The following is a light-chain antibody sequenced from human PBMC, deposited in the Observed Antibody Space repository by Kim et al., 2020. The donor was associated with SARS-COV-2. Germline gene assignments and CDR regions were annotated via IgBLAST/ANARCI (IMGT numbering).Light chain of an antibody. CDR1: KLGDKY. J-gene: IGLJ1*01. CDR3: QAWDSSTGV. V-gene: IGLV3-1*01. Sequence: SYELTQPPSVSVSPGQTASITCSGDKLGDKYACWYQQKPGQSPVLVIYQDSKRPSGIPERFSGSNSGNTATLTISGTQAMDEADYYCQAWDSSTGVFWTGTKVAVL. CDR2: QDS.